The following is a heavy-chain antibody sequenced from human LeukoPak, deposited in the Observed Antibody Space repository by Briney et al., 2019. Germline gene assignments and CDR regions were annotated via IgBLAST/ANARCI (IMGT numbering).Heavy chain of an antibody. V-gene: IGHV3-74*01. CDR2: INSDGSSS. J-gene: IGHJ4*02. CDR3: ARVFGGVSPSDY. Sequence: GESLRLSCAASGFTFSSYWMHWVRQAPEKGLVWVSRINSDGSSSSYADSVKGRFTISRDNAKNTLYLQMNSLRAEDTAVYYCARVFGGVSPSDYWGQGTLVTVSS. D-gene: IGHD3-16*01. CDR1: GFTFSSYW.